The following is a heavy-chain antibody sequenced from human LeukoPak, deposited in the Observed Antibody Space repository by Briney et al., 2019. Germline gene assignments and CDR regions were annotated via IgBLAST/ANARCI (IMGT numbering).Heavy chain of an antibody. CDR1: GFTFSSYG. V-gene: IGHV3-23*01. CDR3: ARDPIGYSSSWDAGY. Sequence: GGSLRLSCAASGFTFSSYGMSWVRQAPGKGLEWVSAISGSGGSTYYADSVKGRFTISRDNSKNTLYLQMNSLRAEDTAVYYCARDPIGYSSSWDAGYWGQGTLVTVSS. J-gene: IGHJ4*02. CDR2: ISGSGGST. D-gene: IGHD6-13*01.